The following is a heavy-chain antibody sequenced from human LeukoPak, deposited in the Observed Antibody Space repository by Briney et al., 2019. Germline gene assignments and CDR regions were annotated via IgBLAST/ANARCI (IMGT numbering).Heavy chain of an antibody. CDR3: ARDMYSSGRVPFDY. J-gene: IGHJ4*02. CDR1: GGTFSSYA. V-gene: IGHV1-69*06. CDR2: IIPIFGTA. D-gene: IGHD6-19*01. Sequence: SVKVSCKASGGTFSSYAISWVRQAPGQGLEWMGGIIPIFGTANYAQKFQGRVTITADKSTSTAYMELSRLRFEDTAVYYCARDMYSSGRVPFDYWGQGTLVTVSS.